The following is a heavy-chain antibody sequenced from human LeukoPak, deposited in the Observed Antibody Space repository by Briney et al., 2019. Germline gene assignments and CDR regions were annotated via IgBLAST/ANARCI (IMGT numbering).Heavy chain of an antibody. V-gene: IGHV3-7*01. CDR2: IKQDGSEK. J-gene: IGHJ4*02. D-gene: IGHD5-18*01. CDR3: ARSLWPEDY. CDR1: GFTFSSYG. Sequence: GGSLRLSCVASGFTFSSYGMHWVRQAPGKGLEWVANIKQDGSEKNYVDSVKGRFTISRDNAKTSLYLQMNSLRAEDTAVYYCARSLWPEDYWGQGTLVTVSS.